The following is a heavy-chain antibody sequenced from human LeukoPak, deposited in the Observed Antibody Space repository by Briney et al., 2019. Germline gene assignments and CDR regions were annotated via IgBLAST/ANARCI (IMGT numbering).Heavy chain of an antibody. CDR1: GFTFSTYA. D-gene: IGHD1-26*01. V-gene: IGHV3-30*04. CDR2: ISYDGRDK. CDR3: AKDSGNYANYYFDH. J-gene: IGHJ4*02. Sequence: GGSLRLSCAASGFTFSTYAMRWVRQAPGKGLEWVAVISYDGRDKKYADSVKGRFSISRDNPKNTLYLQMDSLRSEDTAVYYCAKDSGNYANYYFDHWGQGTLVTVSS.